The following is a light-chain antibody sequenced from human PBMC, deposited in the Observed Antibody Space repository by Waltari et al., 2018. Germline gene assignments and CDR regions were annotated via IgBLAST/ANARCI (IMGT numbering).Light chain of an antibody. CDR1: QSISSY. V-gene: IGKV1-39*01. J-gene: IGKJ2*01. Sequence: DIQMTQSPSSLSASVGDRVTITCRASQSISSYLNWYQQKPGKAPKLLIYAASSLQSGVPSRFSGSASGTEFTLTISSLQPDDSATYYCLQYHSYSKFGQGTKLEIK. CDR3: LQYHSYSK. CDR2: AAS.